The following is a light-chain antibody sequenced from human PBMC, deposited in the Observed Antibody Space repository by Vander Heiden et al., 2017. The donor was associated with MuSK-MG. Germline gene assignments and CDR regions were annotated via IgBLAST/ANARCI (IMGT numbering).Light chain of an antibody. CDR1: SRDVGSYNF. Sequence: QSALTQPASVSGSPGQSITISCTGTSRDVGSYNFVSWYQQHPGKAPNVTIYDVSKRPSGVSNRFSGSKSGTTASLTISGLQAEDEADYYCCSYAGSSTFVVFGGGTKLTVL. V-gene: IGLV2-23*02. CDR2: DVS. CDR3: CSYAGSSTFVV. J-gene: IGLJ2*01.